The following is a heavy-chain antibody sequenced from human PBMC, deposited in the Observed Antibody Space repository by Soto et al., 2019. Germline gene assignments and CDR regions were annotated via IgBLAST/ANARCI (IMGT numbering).Heavy chain of an antibody. Sequence: GPEVRKPGASLKISCQASGYSFSNFWIAWVRQMPGEGLEWLGIIYPDDSDTRYSPSFLGQVTISADKSIKTTYLQWSSLKASDTAIYFCASSVLVTSTMNYFDLWGQGTLVTVSS. CDR1: GYSFSNFW. CDR3: ASSVLVTSTMNYFDL. CDR2: IYPDDSDT. D-gene: IGHD2-8*02. J-gene: IGHJ4*02. V-gene: IGHV5-51*01.